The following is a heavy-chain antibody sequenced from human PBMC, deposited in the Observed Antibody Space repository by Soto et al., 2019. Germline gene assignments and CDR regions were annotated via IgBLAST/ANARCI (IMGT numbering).Heavy chain of an antibody. Sequence: PSETLSLTCTVSGGSISSGGYYWSWIRQHPGKGLEWIGYIYYSGSTYYNPSLKSRVTISVDTYKNQFSLKLSSVTAADTAVYYCARDRITMVRGVISYYYGMDVWGQGNTV. J-gene: IGHJ6*02. CDR3: ARDRITMVRGVISYYYGMDV. D-gene: IGHD3-10*01. CDR2: IYYSGST. CDR1: GGSISSGGYY. V-gene: IGHV4-31*03.